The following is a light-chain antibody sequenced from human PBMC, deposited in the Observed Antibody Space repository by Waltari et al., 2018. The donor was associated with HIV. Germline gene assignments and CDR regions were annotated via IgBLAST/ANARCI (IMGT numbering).Light chain of an antibody. V-gene: IGLV1-40*01. CDR1: NSNIGAGFD. J-gene: IGLJ1*01. CDR3: QSYDSSLSGDV. CDR2: ATT. Sequence: QSVLTQPPSVSGAPGQRVTISCTGSNSNIGAGFDVHWYQQLPGTAPKPLIYATTNRPSGVPDRCAGSKSGTSASLAITGLQAEDEADYYCQSYDSSLSGDVFATGTRVTVL.